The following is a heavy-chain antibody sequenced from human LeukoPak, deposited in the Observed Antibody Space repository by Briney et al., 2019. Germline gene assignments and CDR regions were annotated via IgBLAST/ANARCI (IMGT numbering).Heavy chain of an antibody. CDR2: ISSSSSYI. CDR3: ARDFHSSGWYDY. D-gene: IGHD6-19*01. CDR1: GFPSSSFR. J-gene: IGHJ4*02. Sequence: GGSLRLSGAPSGFPSSSFRRNWSPRAQGKGREGVSSISSSSSYIYYADSVKGRFTISRDNAKNSLYLQMNSLRAEDTAVYYCARDFHSSGWYDYWGQGTLVTVSS. V-gene: IGHV3-21*01.